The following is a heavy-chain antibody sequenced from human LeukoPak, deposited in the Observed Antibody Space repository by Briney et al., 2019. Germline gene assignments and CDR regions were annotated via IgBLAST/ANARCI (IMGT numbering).Heavy chain of an antibody. Sequence: ASVKVSCKASGYTFTSYAMHWVRQAPGQRLEWMGWINAGNGNTKYSQEFQGRVTITRDTSASTAYMELSSLRPEDTAVYYCAKDRVVFNWNYAYYFDDWGQGTLVTVSS. J-gene: IGHJ4*02. CDR3: AKDRVVFNWNYAYYFDD. CDR2: INAGNGNT. V-gene: IGHV1-3*03. D-gene: IGHD1-7*01. CDR1: GYTFTSYA.